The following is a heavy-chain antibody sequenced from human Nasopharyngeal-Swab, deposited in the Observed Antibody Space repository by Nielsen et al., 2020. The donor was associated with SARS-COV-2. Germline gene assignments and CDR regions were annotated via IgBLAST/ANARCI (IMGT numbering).Heavy chain of an antibody. CDR3: ARRHYGSGSYFNIPRRQNSFDP. D-gene: IGHD3-10*01. CDR2: IYYSGTT. J-gene: IGHJ5*02. CDR1: GGSISSSDYY. V-gene: IGHV4-39*01. Sequence: SETLSLTCNVSGGSISSSDYYWDWIRQTPGKGLEWIATIYYSGTTFYNPSLKSRVTISIDTSNNQFSLKLNSVTAADTAVYFCARRHYGSGSYFNIPRRQNSFDPWGQGTLVTVSS.